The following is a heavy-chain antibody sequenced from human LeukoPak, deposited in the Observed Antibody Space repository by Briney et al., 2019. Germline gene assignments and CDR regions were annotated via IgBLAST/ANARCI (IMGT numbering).Heavy chain of an antibody. Sequence: PSETLSLTCAVSGYSISSSNWWGGIRQHPGKGLEWIGYIYYSGSTYYNPSLKSRVTMSVDTSKNQFSLKLSSVTAVDTAVYYCARPYHWYYFDYWGQGTLVTVSS. D-gene: IGHD2-2*01. J-gene: IGHJ4*02. CDR2: IYYSGST. CDR3: ARPYHWYYFDY. V-gene: IGHV4-28*01. CDR1: GYSISSSNW.